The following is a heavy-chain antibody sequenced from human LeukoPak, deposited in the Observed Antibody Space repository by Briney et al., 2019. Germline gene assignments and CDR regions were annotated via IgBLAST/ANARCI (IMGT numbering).Heavy chain of an antibody. J-gene: IGHJ4*02. CDR1: GYSISSGYY. D-gene: IGHD2-15*01. V-gene: IGHV4-38-2*02. Sequence: PSETLSLTCTVSGYSISSGYYWGWIRQPPGKGLEWIGSIYHSGSTYYNPSLKSRVTISVGTSTNQFSLKLSSVTAADTAVYYCARQGRSDYFDYWGQGTLVTVSS. CDR3: ARQGRSDYFDY. CDR2: IYHSGST.